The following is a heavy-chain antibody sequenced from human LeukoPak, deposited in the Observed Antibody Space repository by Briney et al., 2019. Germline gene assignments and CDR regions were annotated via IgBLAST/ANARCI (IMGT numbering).Heavy chain of an antibody. J-gene: IGHJ4*02. Sequence: GGSLRLSCAASGFTSSHYAMHWVRRAPGKGLEWITFVSAEGDRRYYADSVKGRFTISRDDSKNTLYLQMNSLRPDVSALYYCVRDLSCHYAFDHWGQGALVTVSS. CDR1: GFTSSHYA. D-gene: IGHD4-17*01. CDR3: VRDLSCHYAFDH. V-gene: IGHV3-30*04. CDR2: VSAEGDRR.